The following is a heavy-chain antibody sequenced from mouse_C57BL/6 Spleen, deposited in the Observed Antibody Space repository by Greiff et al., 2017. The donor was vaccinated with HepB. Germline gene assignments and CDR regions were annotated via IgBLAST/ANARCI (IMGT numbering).Heavy chain of an antibody. CDR3: ARDGSSPFAY. CDR1: GYSFTGYY. D-gene: IGHD1-1*01. J-gene: IGHJ3*01. Sequence: EVQLQQSGPELVKPGASVKISCKASGYSFTGYYMNWVKQSPEKSLEWIGEINPSTGGTTYNQKFKAKATLTVDKSSSTAYMQLKSLTSEDSAVYYCARDGSSPFAYWGQGTLVTVSA. CDR2: INPSTGGT. V-gene: IGHV1-42*01.